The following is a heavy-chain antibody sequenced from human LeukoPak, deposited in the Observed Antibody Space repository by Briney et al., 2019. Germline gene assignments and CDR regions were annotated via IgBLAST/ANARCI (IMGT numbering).Heavy chain of an antibody. Sequence: SETLSLTCTVSGGSVSSSNYYWSCIQQPPGKGLEWDDFFSYNVHSDYNPSLKSRVTISVDTSKNQFSLRLTSVTAADTAIYYCARVSVAGTGPDYWGQGTLVTVSS. J-gene: IGHJ4*02. V-gene: IGHV4-61*01. CDR1: GGSVSSSNYY. CDR3: ARVSVAGTGPDY. D-gene: IGHD6-19*01. CDR2: FSYNVHS.